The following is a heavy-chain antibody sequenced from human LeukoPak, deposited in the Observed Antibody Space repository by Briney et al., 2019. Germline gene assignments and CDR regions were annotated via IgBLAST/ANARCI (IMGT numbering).Heavy chain of an antibody. J-gene: IGHJ6*02. V-gene: IGHV1-18*01. CDR2: ISAYNGNT. D-gene: IGHD2-2*01. CDR3: ARDGVVPAASEVGYYYGMDV. Sequence: ASVKVSCTASGYTFTSYGISWVRQAPGQGLEWMGWISAYNGNTNYAQKLQGRVTITTDTSTSTAYMEPRSLRSDDTAVYYCARDGVVPAASEVGYYYGMDVWGQGTTVTVSS. CDR1: GYTFTSYG.